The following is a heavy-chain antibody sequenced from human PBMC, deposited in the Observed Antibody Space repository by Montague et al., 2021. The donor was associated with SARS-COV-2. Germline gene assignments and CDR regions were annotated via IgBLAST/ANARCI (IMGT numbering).Heavy chain of an antibody. CDR1: GGSFSTYS. Sequence: SETLSLTCAVHGGSFSTYSWNWIRQPLGKGLEWIGEIHHGGSTNXSPSLKSRVTISADTSKNQFSLKLTSVAAADTAVYYCARLGDGVVPSPILGVGPYYSYYYMDVWGKGTTVTVSS. CDR2: IHHGGST. J-gene: IGHJ6*03. D-gene: IGHD3-10*01. V-gene: IGHV4-34*01. CDR3: ARLGDGVVPSPILGVGPYYSYYYMDV.